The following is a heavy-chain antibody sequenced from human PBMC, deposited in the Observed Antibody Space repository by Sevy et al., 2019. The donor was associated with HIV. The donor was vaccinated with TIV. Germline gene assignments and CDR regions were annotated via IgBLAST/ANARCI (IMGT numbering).Heavy chain of an antibody. V-gene: IGHV2-5*02. CDR2: IYWDDHK. CDR3: AHRQPLYRGSRLGYFDY. J-gene: IGHJ4*02. Sequence: SGPTLVKPTQPLTLTCTFSEFSLSTIGVDVGWIRQPPGRALEWLALIYWDDHKVYSPSLKSRLTITKDTSKNQVVLTLTNVNPVDTATYSCAHRQPLYRGSRLGYFDYWGQGILVTVSS. D-gene: IGHD3-16*02. CDR1: EFSLSTIGVD.